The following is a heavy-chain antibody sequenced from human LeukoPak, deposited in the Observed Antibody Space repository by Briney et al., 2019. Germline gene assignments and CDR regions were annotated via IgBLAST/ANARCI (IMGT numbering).Heavy chain of an antibody. V-gene: IGHV4-34*01. J-gene: IGHJ3*02. D-gene: IGHD3-16*01. Sequence: PSETLSLTCAVYGGSFSGYYWSWIRQPPGKGLEWIGEINHSGSTNYNPSLKSRITISVDTSKNQFSLKLSSVTAAETAVYNCARHGHLGDAFDIWDQGTMVTVSS. CDR2: INHSGST. CDR1: GGSFSGYY. CDR3: ARHGHLGDAFDI.